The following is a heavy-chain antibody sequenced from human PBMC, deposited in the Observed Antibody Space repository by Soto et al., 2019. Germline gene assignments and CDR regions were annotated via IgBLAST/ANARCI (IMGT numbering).Heavy chain of an antibody. V-gene: IGHV3-66*01. J-gene: IGHJ4*02. CDR2: IYSGGST. CDR1: GFTVSTNY. Sequence: EVQLVESGGGLVQPGGSLRLSCAASGFTVSTNYMNWVRQAPGKGLEWVSVIYSGGSTYYADSVKGRFTISRDNSKNTLFLQRNRLRVEETAVYYCARGGLHHYFDYLGQGTLVTVSS. D-gene: IGHD1-26*01. CDR3: ARGGLHHYFDY.